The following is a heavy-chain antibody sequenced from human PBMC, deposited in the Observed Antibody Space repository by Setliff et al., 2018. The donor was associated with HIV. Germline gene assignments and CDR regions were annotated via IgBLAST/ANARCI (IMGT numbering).Heavy chain of an antibody. CDR1: GFTFSNYG. J-gene: IGHJ4*02. CDR3: AKDRLHDGSSWYYMDY. D-gene: IGHD6-13*01. V-gene: IGHV3-30*02. Sequence: PGGSLRLSCEISGFTFSNYGMHWVRQAPGKGLEWVAFIRYDGSDKYSVDSVKGRFTVSRDNSKNTLYLQMNSLRPEDTALYYCAKDRLHDGSSWYYMDYWGQGTLVTVSS. CDR2: IRYDGSDK.